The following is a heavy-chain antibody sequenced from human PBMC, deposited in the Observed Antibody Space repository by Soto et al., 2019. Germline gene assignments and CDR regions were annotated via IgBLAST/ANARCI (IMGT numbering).Heavy chain of an antibody. D-gene: IGHD3-22*01. Sequence: PSETLPLTCTVSGGSVSSGSYYWSWIRKPPGKGLEWIGYIYYSGSTNYNPSLKSRVTISVDTSKNQFSLKLSSVTAADTAVYYCARLARGDNSNSWFDPWGQGTLVTVSS. V-gene: IGHV4-61*01. CDR2: IYYSGST. CDR3: ARLARGDNSNSWFDP. J-gene: IGHJ5*02. CDR1: GGSVSSGSYY.